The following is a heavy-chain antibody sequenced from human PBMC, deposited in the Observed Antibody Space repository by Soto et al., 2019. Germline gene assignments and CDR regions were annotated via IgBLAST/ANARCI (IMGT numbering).Heavy chain of an antibody. Sequence: QVQLVESGGGVVQPGRSLRLSCAASGFTFSSYAMHWVRQAPGKGLEWVAVISYDGSNKYYADSVKGRFTISRDNSKNTLYLQMNSLRAEDTAVYYCASTAVAGTQDGSDAFDIWGQGTTVTVSS. J-gene: IGHJ3*02. CDR2: ISYDGSNK. D-gene: IGHD6-19*01. V-gene: IGHV3-30-3*01. CDR3: ASTAVAGTQDGSDAFDI. CDR1: GFTFSSYA.